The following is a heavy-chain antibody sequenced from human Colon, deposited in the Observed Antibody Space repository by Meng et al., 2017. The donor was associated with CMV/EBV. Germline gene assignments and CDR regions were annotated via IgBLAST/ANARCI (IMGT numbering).Heavy chain of an antibody. J-gene: IGHJ4*02. D-gene: IGHD3-10*01. CDR2: ISSSSSSI. CDR1: GFTFSSYS. CDR3: ARNGDTMDH. Sequence: SLKISCAASGFTFSSYSMNWVRQAPGKGLEWVSYISSSSSSIYYADSVKGRFTISRDNAKNSLYLQMNSLRAEDTAVYYCARNGDTMDHWGQGTVVTVSS. V-gene: IGHV3-48*04.